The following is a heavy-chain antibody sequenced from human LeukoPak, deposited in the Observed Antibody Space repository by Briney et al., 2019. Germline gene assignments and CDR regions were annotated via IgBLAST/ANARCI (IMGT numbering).Heavy chain of an antibody. CDR3: SLWFGGPLGIDY. CDR1: GGSISSSSYY. V-gene: IGHV4-39*01. J-gene: IGHJ4*02. Sequence: PSETLSLTCSVSGGSISSSSYYWGWIRQPPGKGLEWIGSIYSGGGTYYNPSLRNRVTISVDRSRNQFSLKLNSVTAADTAVFYCSLWFGGPLGIDYWGQGTLVTVSS. CDR2: IYSGGGT. D-gene: IGHD3-10*01.